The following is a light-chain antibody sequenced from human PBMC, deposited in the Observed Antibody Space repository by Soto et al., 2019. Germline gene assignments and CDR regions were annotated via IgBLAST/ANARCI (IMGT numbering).Light chain of an antibody. Sequence: QSALTQPASVSGSPGQSITISCTGTSRDVGGYNYVSWYQQHPGKAPKLMIYDVSNRPSGVSNRFSGSKSGNTASLTISGLQAEDEADYYCSSYTSSSTLLLVFGTGTKVTVL. V-gene: IGLV2-14*01. J-gene: IGLJ1*01. CDR2: DVS. CDR1: SRDVGGYNY. CDR3: SSYTSSSTLLLV.